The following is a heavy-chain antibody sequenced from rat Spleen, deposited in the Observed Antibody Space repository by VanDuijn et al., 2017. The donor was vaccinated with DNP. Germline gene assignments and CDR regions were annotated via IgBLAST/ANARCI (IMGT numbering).Heavy chain of an antibody. CDR1: GLNFSKYG. V-gene: IGHV5-19*01. Sequence: EVQLVESGGGLVQPGRSLKLSCAASGLNFSKYGMNWIRQAPTKGLEWVASISPSDGRTYYRDSVKGRFAISRDNAKSTLYLQMNSLRSEDTATYYCARAYYDGTYYPNWYFDFWGPGTTVTVSS. CDR3: ARAYYDGTYYPNWYFDF. CDR2: ISPSDGRT. D-gene: IGHD1-12*02. J-gene: IGHJ1*01.